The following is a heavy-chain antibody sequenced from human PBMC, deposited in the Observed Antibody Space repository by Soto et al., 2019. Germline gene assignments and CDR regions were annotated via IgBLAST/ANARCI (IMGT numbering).Heavy chain of an antibody. J-gene: IGHJ5*02. CDR1: GGSISSGGYY. CDR2: IYYSGST. CDR3: ARDHAGYCSGGSCPRPFGKHNWFDP. V-gene: IGHV4-31*03. D-gene: IGHD2-15*01. Sequence: SETLSLTCTVPGGSISSGGYYWSWIRQHPGKGLEWIGYIYYSGSTYYNPSLKSRVTISVDTSKNQFSLKLSSVTAADTAVYYCARDHAGYCSGGSCPRPFGKHNWFDPWGQGTLVTVSS.